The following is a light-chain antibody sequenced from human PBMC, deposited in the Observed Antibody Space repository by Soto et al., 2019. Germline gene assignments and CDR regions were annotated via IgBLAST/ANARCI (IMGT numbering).Light chain of an antibody. CDR3: AVWDDSLSGRV. J-gene: IGLJ2*01. V-gene: IGLV1-47*01. Sequence: QSVLTQPPSASGTPGQRVTISCSGSSSNIGSHYIYWYQQLPGTAPQLLIYKNNQRPSGVPDRFSGSKSGTSASLAISGLRSEDEADYYCAVWDDSLSGRVFGGGTQLTVL. CDR1: SSNIGSHY. CDR2: KNN.